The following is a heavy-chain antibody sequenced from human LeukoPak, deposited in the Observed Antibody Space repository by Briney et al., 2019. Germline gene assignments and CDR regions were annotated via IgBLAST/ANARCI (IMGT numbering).Heavy chain of an antibody. CDR2: INPDGSTT. CDR3: AIQGSGSFINYY. J-gene: IGHJ4*02. CDR1: GFAFRNYW. V-gene: IGHV3-74*01. Sequence: GGSLRLSCVASGFAFRNYWMYWVRQGPGKGLVWLSRINPDGSTTTYADSVKGRSTISRDNSKNTLYLQMNSLRLEDTAVYYCAIQGSGSFINYYWGQGTLVTVSS. D-gene: IGHD1-26*01.